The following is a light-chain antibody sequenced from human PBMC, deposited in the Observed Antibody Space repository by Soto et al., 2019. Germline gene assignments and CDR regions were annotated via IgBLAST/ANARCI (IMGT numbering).Light chain of an antibody. CDR1: QDVSIF. V-gene: IGKV3-11*02. Sequence: EILLAQSPATLSLSPGGRATLSCKASQDVSIFLAWYQQKPGQAPRLLIHDASNRATGVPARFSGSGSGRDFTLTITSLEPEDFAVYYCQQRSTWLYTFGQGTKLEV. J-gene: IGKJ2*01. CDR2: DAS. CDR3: QQRSTWLYT.